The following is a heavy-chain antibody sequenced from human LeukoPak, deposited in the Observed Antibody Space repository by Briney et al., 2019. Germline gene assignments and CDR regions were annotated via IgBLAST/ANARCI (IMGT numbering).Heavy chain of an antibody. D-gene: IGHD2-2*01. Sequence: GGSLRLSCAASGFTFSSYWMHWVRQAPGKGLVWVSRINTDGSSTSYADSVKGRFTISRDNAKNTLYLQMNSLRAEDTAVYYCARAPRYCSSTSCPQYYFDYWGQGTLVTVSS. CDR2: INTDGSST. CDR3: ARAPRYCSSTSCPQYYFDY. J-gene: IGHJ4*02. V-gene: IGHV3-74*01. CDR1: GFTFSSYW.